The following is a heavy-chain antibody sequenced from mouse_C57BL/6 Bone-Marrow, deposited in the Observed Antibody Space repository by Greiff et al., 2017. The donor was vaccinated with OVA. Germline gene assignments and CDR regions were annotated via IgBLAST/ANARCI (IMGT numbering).Heavy chain of an antibody. Sequence: VQLQQPGAELVKPGASVKLSCKASGYTFTSYWMHWVKQRAGQGLEWIGMIHPNSGSTNYNEKFKSKATLTVDKSSSTAYMQLSSLTSEDSAVYYCARSSYYYGSSYDYWGQGTTLTVSS. CDR1: GYTFTSYW. V-gene: IGHV1-64*01. D-gene: IGHD1-1*01. CDR3: ARSSYYYGSSYDY. CDR2: IHPNSGST. J-gene: IGHJ2*01.